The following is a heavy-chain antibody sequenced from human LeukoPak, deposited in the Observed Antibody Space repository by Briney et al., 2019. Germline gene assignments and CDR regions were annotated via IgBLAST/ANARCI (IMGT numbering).Heavy chain of an antibody. CDR1: GYTFTSYY. V-gene: IGHV1-46*01. J-gene: IGHJ4*02. CDR3: ARALDAVRPLPLRY. CDR2: INPSGGST. D-gene: IGHD2-15*01. Sequence: ASVKVSCKASGYTFTSYYMHWVRQAPGQGLEWMGIINPSGGSTSYAQKFHGRVTMTRNTSISTAYMELSSLRSEDTAVYYCARALDAVRPLPLRYWGQGTLVTVSS.